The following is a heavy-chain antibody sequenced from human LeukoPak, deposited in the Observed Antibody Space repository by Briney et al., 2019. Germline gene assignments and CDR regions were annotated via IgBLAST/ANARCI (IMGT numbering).Heavy chain of an antibody. J-gene: IGHJ4*02. CDR3: ARRPHNWGFDY. Sequence: SETLSLTCTVSGDSFTSYYWSWIRQSPGKGLEWIGHTYNIGNTNYNPSLKSRVTISVDPSKNQFSLRLNSVTAADTAVFYCARRPHNWGFDYWGQGILVTVSS. CDR2: TYNIGNT. V-gene: IGHV4-4*09. D-gene: IGHD7-27*01. CDR1: GDSFTSYY.